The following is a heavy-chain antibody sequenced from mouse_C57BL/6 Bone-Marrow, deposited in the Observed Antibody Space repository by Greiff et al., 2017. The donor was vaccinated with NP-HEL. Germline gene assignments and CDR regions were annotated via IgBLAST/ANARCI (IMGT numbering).Heavy chain of an antibody. Sequence: VKLQESGAELARPGASVKMSCKASGYTFTSYTMHWVNQRPGQGLEWIGYINPSSGYTKYNQKFKDKATLTAAKSSSPAYMQRSSLTSEDSAVYYCARSHNWDADYWGQGTTLTVSS. V-gene: IGHV1-4*01. CDR3: ARSHNWDADY. CDR1: GYTFTSYT. D-gene: IGHD4-1*02. J-gene: IGHJ2*01. CDR2: INPSSGYT.